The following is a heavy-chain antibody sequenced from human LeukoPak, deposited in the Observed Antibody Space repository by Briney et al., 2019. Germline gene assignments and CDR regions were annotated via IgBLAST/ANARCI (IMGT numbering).Heavy chain of an antibody. V-gene: IGHV3-20*04. D-gene: IGHD1-26*01. CDR2: IKWNGANT. CDR3: ARVLGIVGDTDGAFDI. CDR1: GFNFYDYG. Sequence: GGSLRLSCAASGFNFYDYGMSWVRQVPGMGLEWVSGIKWNGANTAYGDSVKGRFTISRDNAKKSLYLQMNGLRAEDTAMYYCARVLGIVGDTDGAFDIWGQGTVVTVSS. J-gene: IGHJ3*02.